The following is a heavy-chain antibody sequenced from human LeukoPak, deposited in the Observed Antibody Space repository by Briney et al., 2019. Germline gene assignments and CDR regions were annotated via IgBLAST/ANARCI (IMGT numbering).Heavy chain of an antibody. J-gene: IGHJ4*02. CDR2: ISYDGSNK. D-gene: IGHD2/OR15-2a*01. V-gene: IGHV3-30*04. CDR1: GFTFSSYA. Sequence: GGSLRLSCAASGFTFSSYAMHWVRQAPGKGLEWVAVISYDGSNKYYADSVKGRFTISRDNSKNTLYLQMNSLRAEDTAVYYCARDGPFLRRTMTLDYWGQGTLVTVSS. CDR3: ARDGPFLRRTMTLDY.